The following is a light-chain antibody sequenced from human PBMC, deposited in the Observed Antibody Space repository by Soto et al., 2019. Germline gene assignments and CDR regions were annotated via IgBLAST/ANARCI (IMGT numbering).Light chain of an antibody. Sequence: DIQMTQSPSAMSASVGDRVTITCRASQAISHYLAWFHQRPGKVPKRLIYGASTLQSGVPSRFSGSGSGTEFTLTISSLQPEDVGTYYCLHHNTHPLSFGGGTKVE. CDR1: QAISHY. CDR2: GAS. J-gene: IGKJ4*01. V-gene: IGKV1-17*03. CDR3: LHHNTHPLS.